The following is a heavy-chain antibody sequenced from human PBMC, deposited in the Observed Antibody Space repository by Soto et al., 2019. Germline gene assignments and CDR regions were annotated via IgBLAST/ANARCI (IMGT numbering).Heavy chain of an antibody. Sequence: ASVKVSCKASGYTFTRYTMNWVRQAPGQRLEWMGWINPDNGNTKSSQKFQDRVIITRDTSASTAYMDLSSLRSEDTAVYYCARGIAAGQLDPWGQGTLVTVSS. CDR1: GYTFTRYT. CDR2: INPDNGNT. J-gene: IGHJ5*02. D-gene: IGHD6-13*01. V-gene: IGHV1-3*01. CDR3: ARGIAAGQLDP.